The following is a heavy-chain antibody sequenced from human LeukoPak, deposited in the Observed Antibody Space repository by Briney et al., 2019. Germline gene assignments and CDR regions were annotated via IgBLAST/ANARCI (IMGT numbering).Heavy chain of an antibody. CDR3: AKQRASYGYVFDY. CDR2: TSGSGGNT. D-gene: IGHD5-18*01. Sequence: PGGSLRLSCAASGFTFSSFAMSWVRQAPGKGVEWVSSTSGSGGNTYYAHSVKGRFTISRDNFKNTLFLQMNSLRAEDTATYYCAKQRASYGYVFDYWGQGTLVTVSS. CDR1: GFTFSSFA. V-gene: IGHV3-23*01. J-gene: IGHJ4*02.